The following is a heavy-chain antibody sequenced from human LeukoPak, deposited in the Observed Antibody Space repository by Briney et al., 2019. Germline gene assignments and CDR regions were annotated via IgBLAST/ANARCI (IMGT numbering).Heavy chain of an antibody. CDR3: ARAPTISGYYYMDV. CDR1: GYTFTSYG. D-gene: IGHD3-3*01. CDR2: ISAYNGNT. V-gene: IGHV1-18*01. J-gene: IGHJ6*03. Sequence: ASVKVSCKASGYTFTSYGISWVRQAPGQGLEWMGWISAYNGNTNYAQKLQGRVTMTTDTSTSTAYMELRSLRSDDTAVYYCARAPTISGYYYMDVWGKGTTVTVSS.